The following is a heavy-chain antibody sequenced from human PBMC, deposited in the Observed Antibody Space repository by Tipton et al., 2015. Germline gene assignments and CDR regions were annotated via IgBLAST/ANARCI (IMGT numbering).Heavy chain of an antibody. J-gene: IGHJ4*02. CDR2: IYHSGDT. Sequence: TLSLTCAVSGDSISSINWWSWVRQPPEKRLEWIGQIYHSGDTNYNPSLTSRVTLSVDLSNNYFSLKLTSMTAADTAVYYCARGAGYYFDSSGYYPTTRFDYWGQGTPVTVS. CDR1: GDSISSINW. V-gene: IGHV4-4*02. CDR3: ARGAGYYFDSSGYYPTTRFDY. D-gene: IGHD3-22*01.